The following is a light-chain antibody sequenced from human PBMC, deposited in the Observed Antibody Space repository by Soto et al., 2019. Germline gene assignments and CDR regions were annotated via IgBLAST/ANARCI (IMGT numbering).Light chain of an antibody. J-gene: IGLJ1*01. CDR2: EVS. V-gene: IGLV2-14*01. Sequence: QSALTQPASVSGSPGQSITISCTGTSSDVGGYNYVSWYQQHPGKAPKVMIYEVSNRPSGVSNRFSGSKSGNTASLTISGLQAEDEADYYCSSYRGIGSLVFGTGTKGTVL. CDR1: SSDVGGYNY. CDR3: SSYRGIGSLV.